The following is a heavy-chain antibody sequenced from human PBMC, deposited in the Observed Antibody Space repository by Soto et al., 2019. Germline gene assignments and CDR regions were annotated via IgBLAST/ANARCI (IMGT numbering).Heavy chain of an antibody. J-gene: IGHJ6*02. CDR2: INANSGGT. V-gene: IGHV1-2*02. CDR3: ARDPWQLGAGMDV. Sequence: ASVKVSCKASGYTFTGYVIHWVRQAPGQGLEWMGWINANSGGTKYAQKFQDRVTMTRETSITKLYMELSGVTSDDTAIYYCARDPWQLGAGMDVWGLGTTVTVSS. CDR1: GYTFTGYV. D-gene: IGHD6-6*01.